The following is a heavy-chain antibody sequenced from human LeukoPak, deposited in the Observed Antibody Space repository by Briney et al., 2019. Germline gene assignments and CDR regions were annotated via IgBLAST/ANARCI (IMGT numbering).Heavy chain of an antibody. Sequence: GGSLRLSCAVSGFTFSSYWMSWVRQAPGKGLEWVGNIKQDGSEKYYVDSVKGRFTIPRDNAKNSLYLQMNSLRAEDTAVYYCARDIRYDAFDIWGQGTMVTVSS. CDR1: GFTFSSYW. D-gene: IGHD3-9*01. CDR3: ARDIRYDAFDI. V-gene: IGHV3-7*01. J-gene: IGHJ3*02. CDR2: IKQDGSEK.